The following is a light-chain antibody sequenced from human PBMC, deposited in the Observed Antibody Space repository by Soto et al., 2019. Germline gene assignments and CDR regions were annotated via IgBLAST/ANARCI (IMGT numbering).Light chain of an antibody. CDR3: NSYTSKSTGV. J-gene: IGLJ1*01. CDR2: EVS. CDR1: SSDVGGYNY. V-gene: IGLV2-14*01. Sequence: QSVLTQPASVSGSPGQSITIYCTGTSSDVGGYNYVSWYQQHPGKAPKLIIYEVSNRPSGVSNRFSGSKSGNTASLTISGLQAEDEADYYCNSYTSKSTGVFGTGNKLTVL.